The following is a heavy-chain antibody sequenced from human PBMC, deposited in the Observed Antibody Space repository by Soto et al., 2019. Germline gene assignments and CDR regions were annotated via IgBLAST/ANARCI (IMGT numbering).Heavy chain of an antibody. Sequence: GASVKVSCKASGGTFSSYAISWVRQAPGQGLEWMGEIIPIFGTANYAQKFQGRVTITADESTSTAYMELSSLRSEDTAVYYCARGGDDSSADYYYYYGMDVWGQGTTVTVSS. CDR2: IIPIFGTA. J-gene: IGHJ6*02. V-gene: IGHV1-69*13. CDR3: ARGGDDSSADYYYYYGMDV. D-gene: IGHD3-22*01. CDR1: GGTFSSYA.